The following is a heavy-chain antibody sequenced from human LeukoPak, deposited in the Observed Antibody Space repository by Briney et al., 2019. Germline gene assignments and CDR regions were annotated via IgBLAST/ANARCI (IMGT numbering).Heavy chain of an antibody. J-gene: IGHJ4*02. D-gene: IGHD3-22*01. CDR1: GFTFSNYA. CDR2: ISYDDTNK. CDR3: ARDDSLTYYYDTSGYYS. V-gene: IGHV3-30*04. Sequence: GGSLRLSCAASGFTFSNYALHWVRQAPGKGLEWVAVISYDDTNKYYVDSVKGRFTISRDNSKNTLYLQMNSLRAEDTAVYYCARDDSLTYYYDTSGYYSWGQGTLVTVSS.